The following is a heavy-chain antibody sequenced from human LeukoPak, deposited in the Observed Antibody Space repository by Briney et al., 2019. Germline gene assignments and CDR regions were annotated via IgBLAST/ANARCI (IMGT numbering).Heavy chain of an antibody. CDR3: ARTFSESYYYYGLDV. CDR2: MYYSGRT. Sequence: SETLSLTCTVSGGSISSFYWSWIRQPPGKGLEWIGYMYYSGRTNYNPSLKSRVTISVDTSKNQFSLKLSSVTAADTAVYYCARTFSESYYYYGLDVWGQGTTVTVSS. D-gene: IGHD1-26*01. CDR1: GGSISSFY. J-gene: IGHJ6*02. V-gene: IGHV4-59*01.